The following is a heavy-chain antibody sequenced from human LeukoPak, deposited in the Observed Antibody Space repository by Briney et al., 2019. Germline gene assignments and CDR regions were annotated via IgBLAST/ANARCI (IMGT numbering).Heavy chain of an antibody. Sequence: GGSLRLSCAASGFTFSSYWMSWVRQAPGKGLEWVANIKQDGSEKYYVDSVKGRFTISRDNAKNSLYLQMNSLRAEDTAVFYCARGSGYDSFDYWGQGTLVTVSS. CDR2: IKQDGSEK. CDR3: ARGSGYDSFDY. D-gene: IGHD5-12*01. J-gene: IGHJ4*02. CDR1: GFTFSSYW. V-gene: IGHV3-7*01.